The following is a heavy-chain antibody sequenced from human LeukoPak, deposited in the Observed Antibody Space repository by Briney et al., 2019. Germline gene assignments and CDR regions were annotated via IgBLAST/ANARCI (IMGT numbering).Heavy chain of an antibody. CDR1: GGSISSYY. D-gene: IGHD6-13*01. Sequence: SETLSLTCTVSGGSISSYYWSWIRQPPGKGLEWIGEINHSGSTNYNPSLKSRVTISVDTSKNQFSLKLSSVTAADTAVYYCAREPGIAAAGNGWGQGTLVTVSS. J-gene: IGHJ4*02. V-gene: IGHV4-34*01. CDR3: AREPGIAAAGNG. CDR2: INHSGST.